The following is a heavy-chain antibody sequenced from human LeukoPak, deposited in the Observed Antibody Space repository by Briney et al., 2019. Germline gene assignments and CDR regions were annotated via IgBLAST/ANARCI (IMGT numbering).Heavy chain of an antibody. CDR1: GYTFTGYY. Sequence: ASVKVSCKASGYTFTGYYMHWARQAPGQGLEWMGRNNPNSGGTNYAQKFQRRVTMTRDTSISTAYMELSRLRSDDTAVYYCARVSDTVTTDYWGQGTLVTVSS. D-gene: IGHD4-17*01. J-gene: IGHJ4*02. CDR3: ARVSDTVTTDY. V-gene: IGHV1-2*06. CDR2: NNPNSGGT.